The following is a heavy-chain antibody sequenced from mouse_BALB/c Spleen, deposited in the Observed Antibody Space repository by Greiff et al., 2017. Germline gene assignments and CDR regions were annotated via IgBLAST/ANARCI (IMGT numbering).Heavy chain of an antibody. CDR1: GFTFSSYA. CDR3: ARGHYDYDAWFAY. CDR2: ISSGGST. Sequence: EVQLVESGGGLVKPGGSLKLSCAASGFTFSSYAMSWVRQTPEKRLEWVASISSGGSTYYPDSVKGRFTISRDNARNILYLQMSSLRSEDTAMYYCARGHYDYDAWFAYWGQGTLVTVSA. V-gene: IGHV5-6-5*01. D-gene: IGHD2-4*01. J-gene: IGHJ3*01.